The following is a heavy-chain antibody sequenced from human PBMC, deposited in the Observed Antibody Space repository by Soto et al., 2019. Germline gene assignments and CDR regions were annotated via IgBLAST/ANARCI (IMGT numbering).Heavy chain of an antibody. D-gene: IGHD3-10*01. CDR2: IYYSGST. J-gene: IGHJ4*02. Sequence: SETLSLTCTVSGGSISSSSYYWGWIRQPPGKGLEWIGSIYYSGSTYYNPSLKSRVTISVDTSKNQFSLKLSSVTAADTAVYYCAKTSITMVRGVLYYFDYWGQGTLVTVSS. CDR3: AKTSITMVRGVLYYFDY. V-gene: IGHV4-39*01. CDR1: GGSISSSSYY.